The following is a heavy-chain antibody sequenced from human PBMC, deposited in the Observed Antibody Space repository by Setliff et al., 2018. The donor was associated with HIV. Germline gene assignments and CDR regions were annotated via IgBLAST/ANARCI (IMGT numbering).Heavy chain of an antibody. CDR3: ARQTTGATKVRYFDY. CDR2: VYYSGTT. V-gene: IGHV4-39*01. J-gene: IGHJ4*02. D-gene: IGHD1-1*01. Sequence: PETLSLTCTVSGGSISSSNFYWGWIRQPPGKGLEWIGTVYYSGTTYYNPSLKSRVTISVDTSKSQFSLNLSSVTAADTAVYYCARQTTGATKVRYFDYWAQGTLVTVSS. CDR1: GGSISSSNFY.